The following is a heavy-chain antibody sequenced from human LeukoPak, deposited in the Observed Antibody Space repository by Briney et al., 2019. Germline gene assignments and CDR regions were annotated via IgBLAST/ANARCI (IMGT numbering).Heavy chain of an antibody. J-gene: IGHJ5*02. CDR3: ARERVWRYCGGDSCGWFDP. D-gene: IGHD2-21*02. CDR2: IYTNGST. CDR1: GGSISSGSYY. V-gene: IGHV4-61*02. Sequence: SETLSLTCTVSGGSISSGSYYRSWIRQPAGKGLEWIGRIYTNGSTNYNPSLKSRVTISVDPSKNQFSLKLSSVTAADTAVYYCARERVWRYCGGDSCGWFDPWGQGTLVTVSS.